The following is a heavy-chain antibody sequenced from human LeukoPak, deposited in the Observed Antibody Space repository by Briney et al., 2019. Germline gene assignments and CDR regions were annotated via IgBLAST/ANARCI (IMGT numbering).Heavy chain of an antibody. Sequence: SETLSLTCTVSGGFISSSSYYWVWLRQPPGKGLEWIGGIYYSGSTYYHSSLKSRVTISEATSKNQFSLRLSSVTAADTAVYYCARQVSGTAWFDPWGQGTLVTVSS. D-gene: IGHD1-1*01. CDR1: GGFISSSSYY. CDR3: ARQVSGTAWFDP. J-gene: IGHJ5*02. V-gene: IGHV4-39*01. CDR2: IYYSGST.